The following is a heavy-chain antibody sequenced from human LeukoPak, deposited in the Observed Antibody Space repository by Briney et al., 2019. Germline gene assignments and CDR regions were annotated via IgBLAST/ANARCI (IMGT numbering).Heavy chain of an antibody. D-gene: IGHD6-13*01. CDR1: GFTFSTSD. CDR3: ARVRGAMFRSGWSDY. J-gene: IGHJ4*02. V-gene: IGHV3-21*01. Sequence: GGSLRLSCAASGFTFSTSDMNWVRQAPGKGLEWVSSISTSSSYIYYAESVKGRFIISRDNTKNSLFLQMNSLRVDDTAVYYCARVRGAMFRSGWSDYWGQGTLVTVSS. CDR2: ISTSSSYI.